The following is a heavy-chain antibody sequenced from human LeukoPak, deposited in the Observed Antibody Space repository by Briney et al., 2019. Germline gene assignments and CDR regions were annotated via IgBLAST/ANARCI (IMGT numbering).Heavy chain of an antibody. Sequence: GESLKISCKASGYLFPNFWIDWVRLTPGKGLEWVGIINPGDSDTRYSPSFKGQVTMSADKSTSTTYLHWRSLKTSDTAIFYCARPGKFSLDLNSFSTFFDYWGQGSLVTVSS. D-gene: IGHD1-26*01. CDR2: INPGDSDT. CDR3: ARPGKFSLDLNSFSTFFDY. CDR1: GYLFPNFW. V-gene: IGHV5-51*01. J-gene: IGHJ4*02.